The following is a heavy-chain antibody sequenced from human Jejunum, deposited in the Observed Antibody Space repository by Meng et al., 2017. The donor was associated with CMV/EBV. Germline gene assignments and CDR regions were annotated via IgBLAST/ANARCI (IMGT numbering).Heavy chain of an antibody. V-gene: IGHV2-5*02. CDR1: GFALSTSEVG. CDR3: ALFTRSWFDP. CDR2: IYWDDDK. Sequence: QITLQESGPTLVKPKQALSLTCTFSGFALSTSEVGVGWIRQPPGKALEWLAVIYWDDDKRYSPSLKSRLTITKDTSKNQVVLTLTNMDPVDTATYYCALFTRSWFDPWGQGTLVTVSS. J-gene: IGHJ5*02. D-gene: IGHD2-2*01.